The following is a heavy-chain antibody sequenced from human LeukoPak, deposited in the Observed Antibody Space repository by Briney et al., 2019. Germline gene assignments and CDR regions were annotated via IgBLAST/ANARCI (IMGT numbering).Heavy chain of an antibody. D-gene: IGHD6-19*01. CDR3: ARSGGYSSPQNY. V-gene: IGHV4-59*01. CDR1: GGSISTYY. Sequence: TPSETLSLTCTVSGGSISTYYGNWIRQAPGKGLEWIGYIYYSGSTNYNPSLKSRVTISVDTSKNQFSLKLSSVTAADTAVYYCARSGGYSSPQNYWGQGTLVTVSS. J-gene: IGHJ4*02. CDR2: IYYSGST.